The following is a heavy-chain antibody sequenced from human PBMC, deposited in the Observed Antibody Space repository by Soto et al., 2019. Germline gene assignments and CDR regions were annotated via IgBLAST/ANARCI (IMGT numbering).Heavy chain of an antibody. CDR1: NFTFSSYA. CDR3: ARGTARRGYEY. V-gene: IGHV3-30*04. Sequence: GGSLRLSCAASNFTFSSYAMHWVRQAPGKGLEWVAVISYDGSTQYYVDSVKGRFTLSRDNSKNTLYLQMNSLGDDDTAVYYCARGTARRGYEYWGQGTPVTVSS. J-gene: IGHJ4*02. CDR2: ISYDGSTQ. D-gene: IGHD2-21*02.